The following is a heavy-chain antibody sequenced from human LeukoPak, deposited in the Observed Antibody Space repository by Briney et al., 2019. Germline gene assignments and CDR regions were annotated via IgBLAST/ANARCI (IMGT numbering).Heavy chain of an antibody. CDR1: GGTFSSYA. V-gene: IGHV1-69*06. J-gene: IGHJ4*02. D-gene: IGHD1-1*01. Sequence: SVKVSCKASGGTFSSYAISWVRQAPGQGLEWMGGIIPIFGTANYAQKFQGRVTITADKSTSTAYMELSSLRSEDTAVYYCASFTTGTTWHYWGQGTLVTVPS. CDR2: IIPIFGTA. CDR3: ASFTTGTTWHY.